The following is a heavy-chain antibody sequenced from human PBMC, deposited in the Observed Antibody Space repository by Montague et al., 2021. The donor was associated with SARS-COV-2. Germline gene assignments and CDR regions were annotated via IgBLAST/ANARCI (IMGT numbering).Heavy chain of an antibody. CDR3: ARLGDGIVPSPILGLGPYYAFYYMDV. D-gene: IGHD2-2*02. CDR2: ISQGGNT. Sequence: SETLSLTCAVSGGSFSPYYWSWIHQPPGKGLEWIGEISQGGNTKYNPSLQSRVSISLDTSRNQFSLKVSSVTAADKAIYYCARLGDGIVPSPILGLGPYYAFYYMDVWGKGTTVTVSS. CDR1: GGSFSPYY. J-gene: IGHJ6*03. V-gene: IGHV4-34*01.